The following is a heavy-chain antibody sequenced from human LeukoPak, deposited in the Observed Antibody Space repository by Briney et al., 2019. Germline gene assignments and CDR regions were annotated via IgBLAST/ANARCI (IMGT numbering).Heavy chain of an antibody. D-gene: IGHD6-13*01. V-gene: IGHV4-59*01. J-gene: IGHJ5*02. CDR3: AGRVAVVGSNWFDP. CDR1: GGSISGYY. Sequence: PSETLSLTCTVSGGSISGYYWSWIRQPPGKGLEWIGYIYSSGSPNYTPSLKSRVTISVDTSKNQFSLMLKSVTAADTAVYYCAGRVAVVGSNWFDPWGQGTLVTVSS. CDR2: IYSSGSP.